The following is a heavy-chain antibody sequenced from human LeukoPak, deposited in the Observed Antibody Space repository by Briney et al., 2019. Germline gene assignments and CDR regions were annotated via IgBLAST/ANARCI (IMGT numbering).Heavy chain of an antibody. CDR2: IRYDGSNE. CDR3: VKGPYYDYIWGTYRYPDDSFDI. CDR1: GFMFSSYG. D-gene: IGHD3-16*02. J-gene: IGHJ3*02. Sequence: PGGSLRLSCVASGFMFSSYGMHWVRQAPGKGLEWVTFIRYDGSNEYYADSVKDRFTISRDNSQDTLSLQMNSLRAEDTAVYYCVKGPYYDYIWGTYRYPDDSFDIWGQGTMVTVSS. V-gene: IGHV3-30*02.